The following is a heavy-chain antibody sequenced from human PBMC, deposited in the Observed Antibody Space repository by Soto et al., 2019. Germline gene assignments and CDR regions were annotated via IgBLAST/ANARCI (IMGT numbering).Heavy chain of an antibody. J-gene: IGHJ3*02. D-gene: IGHD2-2*02. CDR3: ARDLPLYTGVFDT. Sequence: SVKGRFTISRDNAKSSLFLQMNSLRTEDTAVYYCARDLPLYTGVFDTWGQGTMVTVSS. V-gene: IGHV3-21*01.